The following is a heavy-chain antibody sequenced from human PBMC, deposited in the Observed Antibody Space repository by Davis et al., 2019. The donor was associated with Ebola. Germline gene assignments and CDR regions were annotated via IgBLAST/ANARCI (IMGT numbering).Heavy chain of an antibody. CDR2: IYTGGRT. V-gene: IGHV3-53*01. CDR1: GFRVSGPY. CDR3: ARGDYMAMASGYYGMDV. Sequence: GESLKISCAASGFRVSGPYMSWVRQAPGKRLEWVSVIYTGGRTYYTDSAKGRFTISRDNSKNTLFLQMNNLRVEDSAVYYCARGDYMAMASGYYGMDVWGSGTTVTVSS. D-gene: IGHD4-11*01. J-gene: IGHJ6*04.